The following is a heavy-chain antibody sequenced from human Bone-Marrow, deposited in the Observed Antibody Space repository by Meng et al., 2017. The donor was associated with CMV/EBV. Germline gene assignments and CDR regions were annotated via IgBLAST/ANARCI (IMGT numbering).Heavy chain of an antibody. Sequence: LSLTCAASGFTFSSYSMNWVRQAPGKGLEWVSSISSSSSYIYYADSVKGRFTISRDNAKNSLYLQMNSLRAEDTAVYYCATIGEYSSSWYHRLDYWGQGTLVTVSS. J-gene: IGHJ4*02. CDR1: GFTFSSYS. D-gene: IGHD6-13*01. V-gene: IGHV3-21*01. CDR2: ISSSSSYI. CDR3: ATIGEYSSSWYHRLDY.